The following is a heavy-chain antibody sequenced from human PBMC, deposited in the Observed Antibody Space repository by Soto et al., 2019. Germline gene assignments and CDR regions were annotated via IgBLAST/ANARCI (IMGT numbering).Heavy chain of an antibody. J-gene: IGHJ6*02. V-gene: IGHV5-51*01. CDR1: GYSFTSYW. D-gene: IGHD2-8*01. CDR3: ARLTYCTNGVCYSGMDV. CDR2: IYPGDSDT. Sequence: GESLKISCKGSGYSFTSYWIGRVRQMPGKGLEWMGIIYPGDSDTRYSPSFQGQVTISADKSISTAYLQWSSLKASDTAMYYCARLTYCTNGVCYSGMDVWGQGTTVTVSS.